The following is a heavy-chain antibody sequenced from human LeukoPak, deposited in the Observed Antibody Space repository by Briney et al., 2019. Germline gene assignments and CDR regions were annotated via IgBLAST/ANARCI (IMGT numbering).Heavy chain of an antibody. J-gene: IGHJ3*02. CDR1: GYTFITYY. V-gene: IGHV1-46*01. D-gene: IGHD5-12*01. CDR2: INPSAGST. Sequence: ASVKVSCKASGYTFITYYLHWVRQAPGQGPEWMGIINPSAGSTTYAQKFQDRVTMTRDTSTSTVYMELSSLRSEDTAVYYCAREGDVDKDYALDIWGQGTMVTVSS. CDR3: AREGDVDKDYALDI.